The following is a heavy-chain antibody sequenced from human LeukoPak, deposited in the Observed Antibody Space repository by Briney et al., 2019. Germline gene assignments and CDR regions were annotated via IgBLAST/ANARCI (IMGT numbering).Heavy chain of an antibody. J-gene: IGHJ6*02. CDR1: GYTFPRYD. V-gene: IGHV1-8*01. CDR3: ARGIRVRGVIRYYGMDV. CDR2: MNPNSGNT. D-gene: IGHD3-10*01. Sequence: ASVKVSCKASGYTFPRYDINWVGQATGQGLEGMGWMNPNSGNTGYAQKFQGRVTMTRNTSISTAYMELSSLRSEDTAVYYCARGIRVRGVIRYYGMDVWGQGTTVTVSS.